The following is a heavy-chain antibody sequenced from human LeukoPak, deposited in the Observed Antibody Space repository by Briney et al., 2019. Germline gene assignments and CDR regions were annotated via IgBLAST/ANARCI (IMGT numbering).Heavy chain of an antibody. CDR3: ARVGGSYSY. J-gene: IGHJ4*02. D-gene: IGHD1-26*01. CDR1: GVTVSSYW. Sequence: GGPLRVSCAACGVTVSSYWMHGRRLAPGKGLVWVSSINSDGSSTSYADSVKGRCTISRDNAKNTLYLQMNSLRAEDTAVYYCARVGGSYSYWGQGTLVTVSS. CDR2: INSDGSST. V-gene: IGHV3-74*01.